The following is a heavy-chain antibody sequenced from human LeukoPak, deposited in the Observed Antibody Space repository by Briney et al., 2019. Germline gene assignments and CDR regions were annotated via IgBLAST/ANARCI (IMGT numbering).Heavy chain of an antibody. J-gene: IGHJ4*02. V-gene: IGHV4-59*01. D-gene: IGHD6-13*01. CDR1: GGSISSSY. CDR3: ARARYGSPPFDY. Sequence: SETLSLTCTVSGGSISSSYWTWFRQPPGKGLNWIGYIYYSGSTNYNPSLKSRVTISVDTSKNQFSLKLSSVTAADTAVYYCARARYGSPPFDYWGQGTLVTVSS. CDR2: IYYSGST.